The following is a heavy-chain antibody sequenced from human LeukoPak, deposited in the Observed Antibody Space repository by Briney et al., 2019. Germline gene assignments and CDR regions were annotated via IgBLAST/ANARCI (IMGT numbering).Heavy chain of an antibody. Sequence: GRSLRLSCAASGFTFRDYAMSWVRQAPGKGLEWVSGISWDSSSVAYADSVKGRFTISRDNAKNSLYLQMNSLRAEDTSVYFCARLSYWVFEIWGQGTMVTVSS. J-gene: IGHJ3*02. V-gene: IGHV3-9*01. CDR1: GFTFRDYA. CDR2: ISWDSSSV. CDR3: ARLSYWVFEI. D-gene: IGHD2-21*01.